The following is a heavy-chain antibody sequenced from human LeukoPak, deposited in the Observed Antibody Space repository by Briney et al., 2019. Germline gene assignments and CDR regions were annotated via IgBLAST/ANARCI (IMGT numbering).Heavy chain of an antibody. Sequence: SETLSLTCTVSGGSISTYYWSWIRQPPGKGLEWIGYIYYSGSTNYNPSLKSRVIMSVDTSKNQFSLKLSSVTAADTAVYHCARLSGRYYYDNSGYYGDWGQGTLVTVSS. CDR1: GGSISTYY. J-gene: IGHJ4*02. D-gene: IGHD3-22*01. CDR2: IYYSGST. V-gene: IGHV4-59*08. CDR3: ARLSGRYYYDNSGYYGD.